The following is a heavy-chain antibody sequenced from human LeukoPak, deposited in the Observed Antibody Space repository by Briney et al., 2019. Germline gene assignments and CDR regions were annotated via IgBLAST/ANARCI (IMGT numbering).Heavy chain of an antibody. J-gene: IGHJ6*02. CDR3: ARVRVPYGYGMDV. V-gene: IGHV4-34*01. CDR1: GGSFSGYY. CDR2: INHSGST. D-gene: IGHD4-17*01. Sequence: SETLSLTCAVYGGSFSGYYWSWIRQPPGKGLEWIGEINHSGSTNYNPSLKRRVTISVETSKNQFSLKLSSVTAADTAVYYCARVRVPYGYGMDVWGQGTTVTVSS.